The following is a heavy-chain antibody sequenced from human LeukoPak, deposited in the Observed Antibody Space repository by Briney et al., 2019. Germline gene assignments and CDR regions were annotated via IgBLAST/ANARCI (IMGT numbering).Heavy chain of an antibody. CDR2: IYPGDSDT. CDR3: ARQRSTAYYDSSGLPYDAFDI. J-gene: IGHJ3*02. CDR1: GYSFTSYW. Sequence: GESLKISCRGSGYSFTSYWIGWVRQMPGKGLEWMGIIYPGDSDTRYSPSFQGQVTISADKSITTGYLQWRSLKASDTAMYYCARQRSTAYYDSSGLPYDAFDIWGQGTMVTVSS. V-gene: IGHV5-51*01. D-gene: IGHD3-22*01.